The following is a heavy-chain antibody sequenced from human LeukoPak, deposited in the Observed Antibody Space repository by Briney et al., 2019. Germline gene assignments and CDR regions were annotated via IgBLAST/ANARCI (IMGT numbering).Heavy chain of an antibody. D-gene: IGHD2-2*02. Sequence: PGGSLRLSCAASGFTFSNFNMNWVRQAPGKGLEWISSITYSSRYMYYADSVKGRFTISRDNAKNSLYLHMNSLRAEDTAVYYCARDLGSSYTSPFPFWGQGTLVTVSS. CDR3: ARDLGSSYTSPFPF. J-gene: IGHJ4*02. CDR2: ITYSSRYM. CDR1: GFTFSNFN. V-gene: IGHV3-21*01.